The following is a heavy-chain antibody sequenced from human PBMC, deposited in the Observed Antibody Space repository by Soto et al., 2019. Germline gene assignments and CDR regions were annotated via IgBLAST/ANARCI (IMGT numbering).Heavy chain of an antibody. CDR2: AYYSGST. Sequence: PSETLSLTCSVSGGSISSYYWTWIRQPPGKGLEWIGFAYYSGSTNYNPSLKSRVTISLDMSKNKFFLKLSSVTAADTAVYSCAEVQAEGYWYFDYWGQGTLVTVSS. J-gene: IGHJ4*02. D-gene: IGHD2-15*01. CDR1: GGSISSYY. CDR3: AEVQAEGYWYFDY. V-gene: IGHV4-59*01.